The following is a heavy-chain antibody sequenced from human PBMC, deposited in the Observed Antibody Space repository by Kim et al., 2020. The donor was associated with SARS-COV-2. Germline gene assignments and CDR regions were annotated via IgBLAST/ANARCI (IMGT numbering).Heavy chain of an antibody. D-gene: IGHD3-10*01. CDR3: ACPRVRGVIAPFDY. CDR1: GFTFSSYA. V-gene: IGHV3-23*03. J-gene: IGHJ4*02. Sequence: GGSLRLSCAASGFTFSSYAMSWVRQAPGKGLEWVAVIYSGGSSTYYADSVKGRFTISRDNSKNTLYLQMNSLRAEDTAVYYCACPRVRGVIAPFDYWGQGTLVTVSS. CDR2: IYSGGSST.